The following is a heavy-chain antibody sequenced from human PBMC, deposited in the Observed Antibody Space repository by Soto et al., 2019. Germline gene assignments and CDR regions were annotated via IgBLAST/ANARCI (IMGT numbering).Heavy chain of an antibody. CDR2: IIPIFGTA. V-gene: IGHV1-69*06. J-gene: IGHJ6*02. CDR1: GGTFSSYA. D-gene: IGHD2-15*01. CDR3: ARDLLGYCSGGSCYSGYYYYYGMDV. Sequence: QVQLVQSGAEVKKPGSSVKVSCKASGGTFSSYAISWVRQAPGQGLEWMGGIIPIFGTATYAQKFQGRVTMTADKSTSTAYMGLSSLRSEDTAVYYCARDLLGYCSGGSCYSGYYYYYGMDVWGQGTTVTVSS.